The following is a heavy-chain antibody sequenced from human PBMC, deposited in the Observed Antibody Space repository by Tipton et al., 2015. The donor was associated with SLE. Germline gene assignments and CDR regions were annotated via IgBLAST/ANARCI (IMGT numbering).Heavy chain of an antibody. CDR3: ARGMVTWRGAIIGVDV. CDR2: ISYGGGT. J-gene: IGHJ6*02. D-gene: IGHD2-21*02. Sequence: LRLSSSVSGGSISSNYWIWIRQPPGKGLEWIGYISYGGGTNYNPSLKSRVTISVDTAKNQFSLKLTSVTAADTAVYYCARGMVTWRGAIIGVDVWGQGTSVNVSS. CDR1: GGSISSNY. V-gene: IGHV4-59*08.